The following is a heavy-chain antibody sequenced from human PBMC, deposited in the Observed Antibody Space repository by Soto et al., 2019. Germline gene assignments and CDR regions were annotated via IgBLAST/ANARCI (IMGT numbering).Heavy chain of an antibody. D-gene: IGHD2-15*01. V-gene: IGHV3-74*01. CDR1: GFTVSSYW. CDR2: INSDGSST. Sequence: GGALRVACAASGFTVSSYWMHWVRQAPGKGLVWVSRINSDGSSTSYADSVKGRFTISRDNAKNTLYLQMNSLRAEDTAVYYCARDRVAPRAWGQGTLVTVSS. J-gene: IGHJ5*02. CDR3: ARDRVAPRA.